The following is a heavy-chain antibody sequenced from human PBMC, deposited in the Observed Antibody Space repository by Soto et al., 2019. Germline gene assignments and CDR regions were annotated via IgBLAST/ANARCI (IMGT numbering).Heavy chain of an antibody. CDR2: TYYRSKWYN. D-gene: IGHD3-3*01. CDR3: ARDQLRKSGCYEGWFDP. V-gene: IGHV6-1*01. Sequence: SQTLSLTCAISGDSVSSNSAAWNWIRQSPSRGLEWLGRTYYRSKWYNDYAVSVKSRITINPDTSKNQFSLQLNSVTPEDTAVYYCARDQLRKSGCYEGWFDPWGQGTLVTVSS. CDR1: GDSVSSNSAA. J-gene: IGHJ5*02.